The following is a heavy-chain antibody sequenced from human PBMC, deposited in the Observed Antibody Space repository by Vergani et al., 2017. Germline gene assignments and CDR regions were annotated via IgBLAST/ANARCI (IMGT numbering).Heavy chain of an antibody. CDR3: AKAGITIFGVVTWYFDL. CDR1: GFTFSSYG. V-gene: IGHV3-33*03. Sequence: QVQLVESGGGVVQPGRSLRLSCAASGFTFSSYGMHWVRQAPGKGLEWVAVIWYDGSNKYYADSVKGRFTISRDNAKNSLYLQMNSLRAEDTALYYCAKAGITIFGVVTWYFDLWGRGTLVTVSS. D-gene: IGHD3-3*01. CDR2: IWYDGSNK. J-gene: IGHJ2*01.